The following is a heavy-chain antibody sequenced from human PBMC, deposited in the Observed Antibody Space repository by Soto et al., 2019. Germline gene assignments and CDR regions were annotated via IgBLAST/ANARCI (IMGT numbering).Heavy chain of an antibody. D-gene: IGHD1-26*01. Sequence: SETLSLTCTVSGGSISSSSYYWGWIRQPPGKGLEWIGSIYYSGSTYYNPSLKSRLTISVATSKNQFSLKLSSVTAADTAVYYCARVMGATTSSFDYWGQGTLVTVSS. CDR1: GGSISSSSYY. CDR3: ARVMGATTSSFDY. J-gene: IGHJ4*02. CDR2: IYYSGST. V-gene: IGHV4-39*01.